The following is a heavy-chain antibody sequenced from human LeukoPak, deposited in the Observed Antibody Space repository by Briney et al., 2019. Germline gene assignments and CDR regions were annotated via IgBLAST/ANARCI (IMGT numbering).Heavy chain of an antibody. D-gene: IGHD3-22*01. CDR3: ARDRYYYDSSAYYEIDY. CDR1: GFIFSSYD. V-gene: IGHV3-48*03. CDR2: ISSSGSTI. Sequence: GGSLRLSCAASGFIFSSYDMNWVRQAPGKGLEWVSYISSSGSTIYYADSVKGRFTISRDNAKNSLFLQMISLRAEDTAVYCCARDRYYYDSSAYYEIDYWGQGTLVTVSS. J-gene: IGHJ4*02.